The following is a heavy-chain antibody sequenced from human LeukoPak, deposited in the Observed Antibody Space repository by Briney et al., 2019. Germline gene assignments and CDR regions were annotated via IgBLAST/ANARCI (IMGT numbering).Heavy chain of an antibody. CDR3: ARHKDSSGWDFDY. V-gene: IGHV5-51*01. CDR1: GYSFTSYW. J-gene: IGHJ4*02. D-gene: IGHD6-19*01. CDR2: IYPGDSDT. Sequence: GESLKISCKGSGYSFTSYWIGWVRQMPGKGLEWMGIIYPGDSDTRHSPSFQGQVTISADKSISTAYLQWSSLKASDSAMYYCARHKDSSGWDFDYWGQGTLVTVSS.